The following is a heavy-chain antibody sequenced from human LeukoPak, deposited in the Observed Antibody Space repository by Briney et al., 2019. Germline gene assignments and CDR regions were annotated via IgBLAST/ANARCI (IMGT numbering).Heavy chain of an antibody. CDR1: GGSISSYY. D-gene: IGHD3-16*02. Sequence: SETLSLTCTVSGGSISSYYWSWIRQPAGKGLEWIGRTYTSGSPNYNPSLKSRVTMSVDTSKNQFSLRLSSVTAADTAVYYCARGDYVWGSYRTYYMDVWGKGTTVTVSS. J-gene: IGHJ6*03. CDR2: TYTSGSP. CDR3: ARGDYVWGSYRTYYMDV. V-gene: IGHV4-4*07.